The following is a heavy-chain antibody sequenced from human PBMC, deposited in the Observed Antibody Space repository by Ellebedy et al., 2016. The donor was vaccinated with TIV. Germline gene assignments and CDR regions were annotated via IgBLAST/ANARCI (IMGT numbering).Heavy chain of an antibody. CDR2: ISHTGTRT. V-gene: IGHV3-23*01. CDR1: GFTFSDYY. Sequence: GESLKISCAASGFTFSDYYMRWIRQAPGKGLEWVSTISHTGTRTYYAESVEGRFTVSRDTSKKTLYLQMNSLRAEDTATYYCVKGRGVGSDRSAPRYYFDSWGLGTLVTVSS. CDR3: VKGRGVGSDRSAPRYYFDS. D-gene: IGHD3-22*01. J-gene: IGHJ4*02.